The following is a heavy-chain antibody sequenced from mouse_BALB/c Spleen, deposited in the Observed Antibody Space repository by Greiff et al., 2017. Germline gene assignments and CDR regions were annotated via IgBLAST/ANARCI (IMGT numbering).Heavy chain of an antibody. V-gene: IGHV2-4-1*01. CDR1: GFSLTSYG. CDR2: IWRGGST. Sequence: VQLQQSGPGLVQPSQSLSITCTVSGFSLTSYGVHWVRQSPGKGLEWLGVIWRGGSTDSNAAFISRLSISKDNSKSQVFFKMNSLQADDTAIYYCAREGDGGYYFDDWGQGTTLTVSS. D-gene: IGHD3-3*01. J-gene: IGHJ2*01. CDR3: AREGDGGYYFDD.